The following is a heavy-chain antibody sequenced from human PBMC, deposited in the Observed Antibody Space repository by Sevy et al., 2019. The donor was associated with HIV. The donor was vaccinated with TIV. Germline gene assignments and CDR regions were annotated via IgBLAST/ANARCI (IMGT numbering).Heavy chain of an antibody. D-gene: IGHD6-19*01. CDR3: ARGPPRIAVAAYYFDY. CDR1: GFTFSSYA. V-gene: IGHV3-30-3*01. J-gene: IGHJ4*02. CDR2: ISYDGSNK. Sequence: GGSLRLSCAASGFTFSSYAMHWVRQAPGKGLEWVAVISYDGSNKYYADSLKGRFTIARDNSKNTLYLQMNSLRAEDTAVYYCARGPPRIAVAAYYFDYWGQGTLVTVSS.